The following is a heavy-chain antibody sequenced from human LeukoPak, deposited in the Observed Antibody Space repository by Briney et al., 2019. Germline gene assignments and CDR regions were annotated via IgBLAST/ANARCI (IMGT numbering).Heavy chain of an antibody. CDR2: IYHSGST. D-gene: IGHD3-3*01. V-gene: IGHV4-30-2*01. Sequence: KPSETLSLTCTVSGGSISSGGYYWSWIRQPPGKGLEWIGYIYHSGSTYYNPSLKSRVTISVDRSKNQFSLKLSSVTAADTAVYYCARRRYYDFWSGYPSWYFDLWGRGTLVTVSS. J-gene: IGHJ2*01. CDR3: ARRRYYDFWSGYPSWYFDL. CDR1: GGSISSGGYY.